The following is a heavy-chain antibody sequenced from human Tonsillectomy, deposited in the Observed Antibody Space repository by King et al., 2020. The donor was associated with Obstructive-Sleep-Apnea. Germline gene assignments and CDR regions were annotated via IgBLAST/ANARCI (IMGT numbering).Heavy chain of an antibody. V-gene: IGHV3-30*04. Sequence: VQLVESGGGVVQPGRSLRLSCAASGFTFITYAIHWVRQAPGKGLEWVAVISYDGINKYYADSVKGRFTISRDNSKNTLFLQMNSLRAEDTAVYYCARGKYYYDTTGYYINYWGQGTLVTVSS. CDR1: GFTFITYA. CDR3: ARGKYYYDTTGYYINY. J-gene: IGHJ4*02. D-gene: IGHD3-22*01. CDR2: ISYDGINK.